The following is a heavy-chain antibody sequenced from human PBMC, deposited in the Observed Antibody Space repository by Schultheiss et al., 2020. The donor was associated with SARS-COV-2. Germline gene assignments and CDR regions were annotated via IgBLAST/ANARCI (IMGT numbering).Heavy chain of an antibody. CDR3: ARLRDWNFIVDY. J-gene: IGHJ4*02. CDR1: GGSFSGYY. V-gene: IGHV4-34*01. Sequence: SETLSLTCAVYGGSFSGYYWSWIRQPPGKGLEWIGEINHSGSTNYNPSLKSRVTISVDTSKNQFSLKLSSVTAADTAVYYCARLRDWNFIVDYWGQGTLVTVSS. D-gene: IGHD1-7*01. CDR2: INHSGST.